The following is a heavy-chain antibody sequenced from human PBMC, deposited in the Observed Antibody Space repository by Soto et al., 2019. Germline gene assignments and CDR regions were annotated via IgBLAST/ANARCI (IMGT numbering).Heavy chain of an antibody. J-gene: IGHJ6*02. V-gene: IGHV3-23*01. CDR3: AKGSIVGATSYYYYGMDV. CDR2: ISGSGGST. D-gene: IGHD1-26*01. CDR1: GFTFSSYA. Sequence: EVQLLESGGGLVQPGGSQRLSCAASGFTFSSYAMSWVRQAPGKGLEWVSAISGSGGSTYYADSVKGRFTISRDNSKNTLYLQMNSLRAEDTAVYYCAKGSIVGATSYYYYGMDVWGQGTTVTVSS.